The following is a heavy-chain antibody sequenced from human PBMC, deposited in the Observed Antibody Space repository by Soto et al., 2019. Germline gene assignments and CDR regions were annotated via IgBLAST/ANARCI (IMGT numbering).Heavy chain of an antibody. CDR3: AREGVAVAGTIYYGMDV. V-gene: IGHV6-1*01. D-gene: IGHD6-13*01. CDR2: TYYRSKWYN. CDR1: GDSVSSNSAA. Sequence: CAISGDSVSSNSAAWNWIRQSPSRGLEWLGRTYYRSKWYNDYAVSVKSRITINPDTSKNQFSLQLNSVTPEDTAVYYCAREGVAVAGTIYYGMDVWGQGTTVTVSS. J-gene: IGHJ6*02.